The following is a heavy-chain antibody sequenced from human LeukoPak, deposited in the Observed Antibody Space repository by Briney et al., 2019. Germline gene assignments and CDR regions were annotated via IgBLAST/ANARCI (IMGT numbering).Heavy chain of an antibody. J-gene: IGHJ4*02. CDR3: AREEDYDILTGIPRNDY. CDR1: AGTFSSYA. V-gene: IGHV1-69*05. Sequence: SVKVSCKASAGTFSSYAISWVRQAPGQGLEWMGRIIPIFGTANYAQKFQGRVTITTDESTSTAYMELSSLRSEDTAVYYCAREEDYDILTGIPRNDYWGQGTLVTVSS. D-gene: IGHD3-9*01. CDR2: IIPIFGTA.